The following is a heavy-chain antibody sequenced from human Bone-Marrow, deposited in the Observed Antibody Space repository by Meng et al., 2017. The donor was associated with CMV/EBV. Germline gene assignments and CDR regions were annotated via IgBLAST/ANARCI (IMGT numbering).Heavy chain of an antibody. J-gene: IGHJ4*02. Sequence: ASVKVSCKASGYMSTDYYMHWVRQAPGQGLEWMGRINPNSGGTKFSQNFQGRVTMTRDTSISTAYMELSRLRSDDTAVYYCARARDIVVVPAAILGWGYDYWGQGTLVTVSS. V-gene: IGHV1-2*06. CDR3: ARARDIVVVPAAILGWGYDY. D-gene: IGHD2-2*02. CDR2: INPNSGGT. CDR1: GYMSTDYY.